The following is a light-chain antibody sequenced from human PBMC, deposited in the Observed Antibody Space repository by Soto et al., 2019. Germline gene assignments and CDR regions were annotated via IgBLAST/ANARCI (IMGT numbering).Light chain of an antibody. V-gene: IGKV1-5*03. CDR2: KAS. Sequence: DIQMTQSPSTLSASVGDRVTITCRASQSISSWLAWYQQKPGKAPKLLIHKASSLQSGVPSRFSGSGSGTEFTLTISSLQPDDFATYYCQQYNSYPYTFGQGTKLDIK. J-gene: IGKJ2*01. CDR3: QQYNSYPYT. CDR1: QSISSW.